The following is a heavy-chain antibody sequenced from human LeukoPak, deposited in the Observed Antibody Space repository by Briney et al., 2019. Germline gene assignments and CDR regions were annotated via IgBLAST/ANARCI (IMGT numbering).Heavy chain of an antibody. Sequence: SETLSLTCAVYGGSFSSYYWSWIRQPPGKGLEWIGYIYYSGSTNYNPSLKSRVTISVDTSKNQFSLKLSSVTAADTAVYYCARAIGRYDFWSGFTTGNNAFDIWGQGTMVTVSS. CDR2: IYYSGST. CDR1: GGSFSSYY. CDR3: ARAIGRYDFWSGFTTGNNAFDI. D-gene: IGHD3-3*01. V-gene: IGHV4-59*01. J-gene: IGHJ3*02.